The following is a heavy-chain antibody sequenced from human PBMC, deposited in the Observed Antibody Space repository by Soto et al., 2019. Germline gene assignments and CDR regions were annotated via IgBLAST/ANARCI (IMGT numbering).Heavy chain of an antibody. V-gene: IGHV3-21*01. Sequence: GGSLRLSCAASGFTFSSYSMNWVRQAPGKGLEWVSSISSSSSYIYYADSVKGRFTISRDNAKNSLYLQMNSLRAEDTAVYYCARDPIGEVPAAIEFDYWGQGTLVTVSS. J-gene: IGHJ4*02. CDR1: GFTFSSYS. CDR2: ISSSSSYI. D-gene: IGHD2-2*01. CDR3: ARDPIGEVPAAIEFDY.